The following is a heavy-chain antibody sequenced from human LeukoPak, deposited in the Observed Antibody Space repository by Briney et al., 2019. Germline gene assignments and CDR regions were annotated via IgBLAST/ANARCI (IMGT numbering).Heavy chain of an antibody. CDR2: ISYDGRNK. J-gene: IGHJ4*02. CDR3: ARGQFRLHSYDGSTFDY. D-gene: IGHD3-22*01. V-gene: IGHV3-30*04. Sequence: GGSLRLSCAASGFTFGNYAMHWVRQAPGKGLEWVAVISYDGRNKQYADSAKGRFTISRDNSKNTLYLQTNSLRAEDTAVYYCARGQFRLHSYDGSTFDYWGQGTLVSVSS. CDR1: GFTFGNYA.